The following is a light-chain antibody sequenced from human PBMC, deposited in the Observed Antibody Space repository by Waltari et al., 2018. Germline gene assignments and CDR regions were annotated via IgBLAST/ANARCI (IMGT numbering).Light chain of an antibody. Sequence: SSELTQDPAVSVALGQTVRITCQGDSLRSYYASWYQQKPGQALLHVMYGKNNRPSGIPDRFSGSSSGNTASLTITGAQAEDEADYYCNSRDSSGNHVVFGGGTKRSVL. J-gene: IGLJ2*01. CDR2: GKN. V-gene: IGLV3-19*01. CDR3: NSRDSSGNHVV. CDR1: SLRSYY.